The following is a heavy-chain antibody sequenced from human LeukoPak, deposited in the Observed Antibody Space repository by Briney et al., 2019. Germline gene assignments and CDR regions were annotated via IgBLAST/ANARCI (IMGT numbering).Heavy chain of an antibody. J-gene: IGHJ4*02. CDR2: SRNKAKSYTT. D-gene: IGHD6-19*01. CDR1: GFTSSDHF. CDR3: VRVGSVAGSDYLDY. Sequence: GGSLSLSCAVSGFTSSDHFLDWVRQAPGKGLEWVGRSRNKAKSYTTEYAASVKGRFTISRDDSKNSLSPQMNSLKTEDTAVYYCVRVGSVAGSDYLDYWGQGTLVTVSS. V-gene: IGHV3-72*01.